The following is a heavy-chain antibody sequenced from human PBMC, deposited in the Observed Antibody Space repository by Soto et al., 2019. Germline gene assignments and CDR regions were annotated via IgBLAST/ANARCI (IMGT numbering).Heavy chain of an antibody. CDR3: ARDDFYDSSANDAFDF. V-gene: IGHV3-7*05. CDR2: IKHDGSDK. CDR1: GFAFDLYW. J-gene: IGHJ3*01. D-gene: IGHD3-22*01. Sequence: GSLRLSCAASGFAFDLYWMSWVRQAPGRGLEWVANIKHDGSDKYYVDSVKGRFTIYRDNAKNSVYLQMNSLRAEDTAVYYCARDDFYDSSANDAFDFWGPGTLVTVSS.